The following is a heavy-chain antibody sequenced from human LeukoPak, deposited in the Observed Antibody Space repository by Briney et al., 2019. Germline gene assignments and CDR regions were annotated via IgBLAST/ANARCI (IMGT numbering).Heavy chain of an antibody. Sequence: ASVKVSCKASGYTFTGYYMHWVRQAPGQGLEWMGWINPNSGGTKYAQKFQGRVTMTRDTSISTAYMELSSLRPDDTAVYYCASFNWVYYYYGMDVWGQGTTVTVSS. CDR2: INPNSGGT. J-gene: IGHJ6*02. V-gene: IGHV1-2*02. CDR3: ASFNWVYYYYGMDV. D-gene: IGHD7-27*01. CDR1: GYTFTGYY.